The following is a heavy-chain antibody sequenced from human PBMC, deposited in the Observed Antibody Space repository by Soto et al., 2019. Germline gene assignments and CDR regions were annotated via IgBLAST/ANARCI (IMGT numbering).Heavy chain of an antibody. CDR1: GDTFTNYD. V-gene: IGHV1-8*01. CDR3: ARGRNGMDV. J-gene: IGHJ6*02. Sequence: QVQLVQSGAEVKKPGASVKVSCKASGDTFTNYDIKWVRQATGQGLEWMGWTNPDSGNSGDAQKFRGSVTMTRNTTITTAYMELSSLGSEDTAVYYCARGRNGMDVWGQGTTVTVSS. CDR2: TNPDSGNS.